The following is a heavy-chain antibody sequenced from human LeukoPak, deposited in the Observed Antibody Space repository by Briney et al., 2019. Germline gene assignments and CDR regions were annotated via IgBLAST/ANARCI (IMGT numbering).Heavy chain of an antibody. CDR1: GYTFTDYY. D-gene: IGHD1-26*01. V-gene: IGHV1-2*02. CDR2: INPNSGGT. Sequence: ASVKVSCKASGYTFTDYYMHWVRQAPGQGLEWMGWINPNSGGTNYAQKFQGRVTMTRDTSISTAYMELSRLRSDDTAVYYCAREGVVGATIGSDYWGQGTLATVSS. J-gene: IGHJ4*02. CDR3: AREGVVGATIGSDY.